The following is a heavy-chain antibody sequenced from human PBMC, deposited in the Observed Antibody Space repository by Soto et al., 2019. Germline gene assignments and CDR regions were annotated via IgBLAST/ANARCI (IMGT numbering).Heavy chain of an antibody. D-gene: IGHD3-16*01. CDR1: GGSISSGDAY. CDR3: AREGAASYSYYYGRGV. Sequence: SETLSLTCTVSGGSISSGDAYWSWIRQSPGKGLEWIGYIYYRGRPFYNPSLESRATISVDTSKDRFSLKLNSVTAAATAVYYCAREGAASYSYYYGRGVWGQGTTVRVAS. J-gene: IGHJ6*01. CDR2: IYYRGRP. V-gene: IGHV4-30-4*01.